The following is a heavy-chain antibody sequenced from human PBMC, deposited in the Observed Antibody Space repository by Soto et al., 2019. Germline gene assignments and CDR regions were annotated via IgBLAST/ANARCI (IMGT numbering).Heavy chain of an antibody. Sequence: SVKVSCKASGYTFTGYYMHWVRQAPGQGLEWMGWINPNSGGTNYAQKFQGRVTMTRDTSISTAYMELSRLRSDDTAVYYCARDQLNYCSSTSCYPYYYYGMDVWGQGTTVTVSS. CDR1: GYTFTGYY. J-gene: IGHJ6*02. CDR3: ARDQLNYCSSTSCYPYYYYGMDV. CDR2: INPNSGGT. V-gene: IGHV1-2*02. D-gene: IGHD2-2*01.